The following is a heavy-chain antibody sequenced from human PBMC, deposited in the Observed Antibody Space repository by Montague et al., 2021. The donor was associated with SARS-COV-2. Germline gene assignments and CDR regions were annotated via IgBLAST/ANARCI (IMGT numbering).Heavy chain of an antibody. CDR1: GFTFDDYA. Sequence: SLRLSCAASGFTFDDYAMHWVRRAPGKGLEWVSGISWNSGSIGYADSVKGRFTISRDNAKNSLYLQMNSLRAEDTALYYCAKDGSSSWYGWFDPWGQGTLVTVSS. D-gene: IGHD6-13*01. CDR3: AKDGSSSWYGWFDP. V-gene: IGHV3-9*01. J-gene: IGHJ5*02. CDR2: ISWNSGSI.